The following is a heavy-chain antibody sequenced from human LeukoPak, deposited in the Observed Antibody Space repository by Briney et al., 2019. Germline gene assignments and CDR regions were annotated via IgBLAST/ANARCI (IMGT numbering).Heavy chain of an antibody. CDR1: GDSISSSGDY. D-gene: IGHD3-16*01. CDR2: IYYSGST. CDR3: ARVGATYPHYYMDV. Sequence: ETLSLTCTVSGDSISSSGDYWGWIRQPPGKGLEWIGNIYYSGSTYYSPSLKSRVTIAVDTSKNQFSLKLTSVTAADTAVYYCARVGATYPHYYMDVWGKGTTVTVAS. J-gene: IGHJ6*03. V-gene: IGHV4-39*01.